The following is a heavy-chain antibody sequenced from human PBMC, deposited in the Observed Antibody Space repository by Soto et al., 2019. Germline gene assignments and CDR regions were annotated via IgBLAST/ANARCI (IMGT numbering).Heavy chain of an antibody. J-gene: IGHJ5*02. D-gene: IGHD2-15*01. CDR1: AGSFTGYY. CDR3: AREVVAATHWFDP. Sequence: SETLSLTCAVYAGSFTGYYWCWIRPTPGKGLEWIGEINHSGSTNSNPSLKSRVTISVDTSKNQFSLQLSSVTAADTAVYYCAREVVAATHWFDPWGQGTLVTVSS. CDR2: INHSGST. V-gene: IGHV4-34*01.